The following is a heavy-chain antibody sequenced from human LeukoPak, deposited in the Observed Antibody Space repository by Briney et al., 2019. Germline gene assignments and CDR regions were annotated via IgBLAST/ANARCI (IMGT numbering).Heavy chain of an antibody. D-gene: IGHD3-3*01. CDR1: GYTFTIYA. V-gene: IGHV1-3*01. CDR3: ARIGRITIFGVVNRVFDP. Sequence: ASVKVSCKASGYTFTIYAMHWVRQAPGQRLEWMGWINAGNGNTKYSQKFQGRVTITRNTSISTAYMELSSLRPEDTAVYYCARIGRITIFGVVNRVFDPWGQGTLVTVSS. CDR2: INAGNGNT. J-gene: IGHJ5*02.